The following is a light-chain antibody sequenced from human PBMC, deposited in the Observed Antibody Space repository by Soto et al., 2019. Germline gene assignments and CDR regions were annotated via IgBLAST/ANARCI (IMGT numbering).Light chain of an antibody. CDR2: DVS. CDR3: QSYDTNQEI. J-gene: IGLJ2*01. CDR1: SSDVGGYNY. Sequence: QSALTQPASVSGSPGQSITISCTGTSSDVGGYNYVSWYQQHPGKAPKLMIYDVSNRPSGVSNRFSGSKSGNTASLTISGLQAEDEADYYCQSYDTNQEIFGGGTKLTVL. V-gene: IGLV2-14*01.